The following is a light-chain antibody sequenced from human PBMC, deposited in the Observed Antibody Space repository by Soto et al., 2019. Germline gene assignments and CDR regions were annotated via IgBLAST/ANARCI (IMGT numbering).Light chain of an antibody. CDR3: ATWDDSLSGVV. Sequence: QSVLTQPPSASGTPGQRVTISCSGSTSNIESNYVYWYQQLPGTAPRLLIYRNNHRPSGVPDRFSGSKSGTSASLAISGLRSEDEADYYCATWDDSLSGVVFGGGTKVTVL. V-gene: IGLV1-47*01. CDR1: TSNIESNY. CDR2: RNN. J-gene: IGLJ2*01.